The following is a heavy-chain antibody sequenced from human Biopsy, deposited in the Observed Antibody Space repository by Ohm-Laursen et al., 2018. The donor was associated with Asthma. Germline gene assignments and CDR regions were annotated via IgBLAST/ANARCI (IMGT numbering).Heavy chain of an antibody. D-gene: IGHD2-2*01. J-gene: IGHJ4*02. Sequence: AAVKVSCKSLGGTFNTYVIGWVRQAPGQGLEWMGGINSVFGTTTYPQKFQDRVTITADDSTSTVYMELSSLRSEDTAAYYCARKAGSCISRTCYSLDFWGQGTLVTVSS. CDR3: ARKAGSCISRTCYSLDF. V-gene: IGHV1-69*13. CDR2: INSVFGTT. CDR1: GGTFNTYV.